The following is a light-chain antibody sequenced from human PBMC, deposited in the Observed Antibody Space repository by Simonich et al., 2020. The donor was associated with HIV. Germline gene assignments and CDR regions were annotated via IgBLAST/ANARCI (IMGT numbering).Light chain of an antibody. CDR3: QQSYSTPRT. CDR1: QSISSY. V-gene: IGKV1-39*01. Sequence: IQLTQSPSSLSASVGDRVTITCRAIQSISSYLNWYKQKPGKAPKLLIYAASSLQSGVPSRFSGSGSGTDFTLTISSLQPEDFATYYCQQSYSTPRTFGQGTKVEIK. CDR2: AAS. J-gene: IGKJ1*01.